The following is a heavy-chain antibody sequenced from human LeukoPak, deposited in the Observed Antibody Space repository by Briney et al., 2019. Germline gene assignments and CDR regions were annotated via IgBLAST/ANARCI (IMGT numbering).Heavy chain of an antibody. CDR2: VNHIGCT. Sequence: SDPLSLTCSVCCGSFSSYYWSWIRQPPRKGLDWIGGVNHIGCTNNNPSLKHRVTISVDMPNNELSLKLAAVTDAGPPGYYFLRGGGGMRIYGKKWFDPWGQGTLVTVSS. CDR3: LRGGGGMRIYGKKWFDP. V-gene: IGHV4-34*01. J-gene: IGHJ5*02. CDR1: CGSFSSYY. D-gene: IGHD3-16*01.